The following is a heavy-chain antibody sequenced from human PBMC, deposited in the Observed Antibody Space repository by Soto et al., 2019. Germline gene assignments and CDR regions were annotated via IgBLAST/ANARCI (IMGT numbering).Heavy chain of an antibody. CDR2: IYSGGST. D-gene: IGHD6-19*01. CDR3: ASTEKQWLVRHDAFDI. Sequence: EVQLVETGGGLIQPGGSLRLSCAASGFTVSSNYMSWVRQAPGKGLEWVSVIYSGGSTYYADSVKGRFTISRDNSKNTLYLQMNSLRAEDTAVYYCASTEKQWLVRHDAFDIWGQGTMVTVSS. CDR1: GFTVSSNY. V-gene: IGHV3-53*02. J-gene: IGHJ3*02.